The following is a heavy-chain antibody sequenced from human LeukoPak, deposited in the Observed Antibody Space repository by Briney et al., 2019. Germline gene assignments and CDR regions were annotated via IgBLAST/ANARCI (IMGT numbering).Heavy chain of an antibody. CDR1: GFTFSSYA. V-gene: IGHV3-23*01. CDR3: AKDVLGIYWYFDL. J-gene: IGHJ2*01. Sequence: GGSLRLSCAASGFTFSSYAMSWVRQAPGKGLEWVSAISGSGGSTYYADSVKGRFTISRDNSKNTLYLQMDSLRAEDTAVYYCAKDVLGIYWYFDLWGRGTLVTVSS. CDR2: ISGSGGST. D-gene: IGHD2-8*02.